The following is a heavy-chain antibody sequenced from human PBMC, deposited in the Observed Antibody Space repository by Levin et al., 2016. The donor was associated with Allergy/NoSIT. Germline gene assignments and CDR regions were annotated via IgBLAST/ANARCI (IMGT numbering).Heavy chain of an antibody. CDR2: IRYDGSNE. V-gene: IGHV3-30*02. D-gene: IGHD6-13*01. CDR1: GFTFSSYG. Sequence: GGSLRLSCAASGFTFSSYGMHWVRQAPGKGLEWVAFIRYDGSNEYYADSVKGRFTISRDNSKNTLYLQMNSLRAEDTAVYYCAKDLIRGQQLEYYCDYWGQGTLVTVSS. J-gene: IGHJ4*02. CDR3: AKDLIRGQQLEYYCDY.